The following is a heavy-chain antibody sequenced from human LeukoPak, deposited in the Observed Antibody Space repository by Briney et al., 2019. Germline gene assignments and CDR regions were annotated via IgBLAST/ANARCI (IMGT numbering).Heavy chain of an antibody. Sequence: GGSLRLSCAASGFTFSSYGMSWVRQAPGKGLEWVSYISSNGSTIYYADSVKGRFTISRDNAKNSLYLQMNSLRAEDTAVHYCARDGPIQLWLSYYYYMDVWGKGTTVTVSS. J-gene: IGHJ6*03. V-gene: IGHV3-48*04. CDR1: GFTFSSYG. CDR3: ARDGPIQLWLSYYYYMDV. CDR2: ISSNGSTI. D-gene: IGHD5-18*01.